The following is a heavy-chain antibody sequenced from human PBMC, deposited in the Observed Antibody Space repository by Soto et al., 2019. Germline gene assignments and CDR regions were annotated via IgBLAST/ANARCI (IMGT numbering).Heavy chain of an antibody. Sequence: EVQLVVSGGGLVKPGGSLRLSCAASGFTFSYYSMTWVRQAPGRGLEWVSSISSSTTYISYSDSVRGRFTISRDNAKNSLYLQMNSLRAEDTAVYYCARDPVGVDSTFYFDSWDQGSLVTVSS. J-gene: IGHJ4*02. D-gene: IGHD2-21*01. CDR3: ARDPVGVDSTFYFDS. CDR2: ISSSTTYI. CDR1: GFTFSYYS. V-gene: IGHV3-21*02.